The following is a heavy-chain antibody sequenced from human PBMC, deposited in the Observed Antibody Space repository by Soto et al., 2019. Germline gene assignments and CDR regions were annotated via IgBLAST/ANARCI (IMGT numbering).Heavy chain of an antibody. CDR2: IYYSGNT. D-gene: IGHD4-4*01. CDR1: GGSLSSSRYY. J-gene: IGHJ5*02. Sequence: SETLSLTCTVSGGSLSSSRYYWGWIRQPPGKGLEWIGTIYYSGNTYYNPSLTSRVTISVDTSKNQFSLKLSSVTAADTAVYYCARHNSNLRNKWFDPWGHGTLVTVSS. CDR3: ARHNSNLRNKWFDP. V-gene: IGHV4-39*01.